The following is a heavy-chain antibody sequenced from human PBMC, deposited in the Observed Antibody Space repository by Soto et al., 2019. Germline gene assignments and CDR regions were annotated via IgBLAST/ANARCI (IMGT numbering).Heavy chain of an antibody. CDR2: INPNSGGT. Sequence: ASVKVSCKASGYTFTGYYMHWVRQAPGQGLEWMGWINPNSGGTNYAQKFQGWVTMTRDTSISTAYMELSRLRSDDTAVYYCARGDIVEVPAPRYYYYMDVWGKGTTVTVSS. J-gene: IGHJ6*03. D-gene: IGHD2-2*01. CDR3: ARGDIVEVPAPRYYYYMDV. V-gene: IGHV1-2*04. CDR1: GYTFTGYY.